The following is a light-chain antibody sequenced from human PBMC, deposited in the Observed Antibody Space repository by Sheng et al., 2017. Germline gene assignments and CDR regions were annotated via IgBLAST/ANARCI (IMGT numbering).Light chain of an antibody. CDR3: CSYAGSYTWV. CDR2: DVN. CDR1: SSDVGGYNY. J-gene: IGLJ3*02. V-gene: IGLV2-11*01. Sequence: QSALTQPRSVSGSPGQSVTISCTGTSSDVGGYNYVSWYQQHPGEAPKLMLYDVNKWPSGVPDRFSGSKSGNTASLTISGLQAVDEADYYCCSYAGSYTWVFGRRDRADRP.